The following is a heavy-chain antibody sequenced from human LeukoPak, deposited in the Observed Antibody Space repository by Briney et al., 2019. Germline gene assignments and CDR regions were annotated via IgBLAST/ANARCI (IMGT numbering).Heavy chain of an antibody. D-gene: IGHD7-27*01. J-gene: IGHJ4*02. V-gene: IGHV1-8*03. CDR2: MNPNNGNT. Sequence: GASVKVSCKASGYTFGNYEINWVRQATGQGLERMGWMNPNNGNTDYAQKFQGRVTITRDTSITTAYMELSGLRSEDTAVYYCARGTNWGSPYYFDYWGQGTPVTVSS. CDR3: ARGTNWGSPYYFDY. CDR1: GYTFGNYE.